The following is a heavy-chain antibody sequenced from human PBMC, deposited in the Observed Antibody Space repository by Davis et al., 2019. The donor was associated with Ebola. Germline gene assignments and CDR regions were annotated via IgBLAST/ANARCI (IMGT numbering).Heavy chain of an antibody. Sequence: GESLKISCAASGFTFSNYAMHWVRQAPGKGLEWVVVVSHSEREKFYADSVKGRFTISRDNSENTLYLQMNSLTADDTAVYFCARAVFHEVLDSWGQGTPVTVSS. J-gene: IGHJ4*02. CDR3: ARAVFHEVLDS. CDR2: VSHSEREK. CDR1: GFTFSNYA. D-gene: IGHD3-3*01. V-gene: IGHV3-30*04.